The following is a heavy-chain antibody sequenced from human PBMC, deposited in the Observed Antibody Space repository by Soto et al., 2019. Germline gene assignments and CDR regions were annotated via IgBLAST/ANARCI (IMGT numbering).Heavy chain of an antibody. CDR2: IYWDDSK. Sequence: QITLKESGPPLVKPTQTLTLTCTFSGFSLTTDRVGVGWIRQPPGEALEWLAVIYWDDSKTYRPSLESRLTITKDTSKNQVALTMTNMDSLDTATYYWAHAYGGRSLYWGQGTLVTVSS. J-gene: IGHJ4*02. D-gene: IGHD1-26*01. CDR1: GFSLTTDRVG. CDR3: AHAYGGRSLY. V-gene: IGHV2-5*02.